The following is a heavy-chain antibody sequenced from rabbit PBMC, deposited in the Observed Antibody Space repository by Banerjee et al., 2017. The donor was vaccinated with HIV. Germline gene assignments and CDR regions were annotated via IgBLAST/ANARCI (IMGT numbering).Heavy chain of an antibody. CDR3: ARFGTDYVAYDL. CDR2: IDAGDSDNT. J-gene: IGHJ4*01. Sequence: QEQLEESGGDLVKPEGSLTLTCTASGFSFSSGYDMSWVRQAPGKGLEWIACIDAGDSDNTYYASWAKGRFTISKTSSTTVTLQMTSLTVADTATYFCARFGTDYVAYDLWGPGTLVTVS. V-gene: IGHV1S45*01. CDR1: GFSFSSGYD. D-gene: IGHD6-1*01.